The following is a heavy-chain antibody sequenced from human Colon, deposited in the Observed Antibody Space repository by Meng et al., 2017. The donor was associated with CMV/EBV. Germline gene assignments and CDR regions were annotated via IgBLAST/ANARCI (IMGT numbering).Heavy chain of an antibody. CDR1: GFTFSTYG. J-gene: IGHJ6*02. CDR2: IWYDGSNK. D-gene: IGHD2-2*01. V-gene: IGHV3-33*06. Sequence: GESLKISCAASGFTFSTYGMHWVRQAPGKGLEWVAVIWYDGSNKYYADSVKGRFTISRDNSKNTLYLQMNSLRAEDTAVYYCAKSYGQAGYCSSTSCYLGLYGMDVWGQGTTVTVSS. CDR3: AKSYGQAGYCSSTSCYLGLYGMDV.